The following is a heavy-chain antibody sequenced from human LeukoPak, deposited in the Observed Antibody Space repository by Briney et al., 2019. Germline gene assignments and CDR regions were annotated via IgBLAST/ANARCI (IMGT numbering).Heavy chain of an antibody. CDR2: IRYDGSNK. Sequence: GGSLRLSCAASGFTFSNFGMHWVRQAPGKGLEWVAFIRYDGSNKYYADSVKGRFTISRDNSKNTLYLQMNSLRAEDTAVYYCAKDPFYGDYDEPTSDYWGQGTLVTVSS. V-gene: IGHV3-30*02. CDR3: AKDPFYGDYDEPTSDY. CDR1: GFTFSNFG. J-gene: IGHJ4*02. D-gene: IGHD4-17*01.